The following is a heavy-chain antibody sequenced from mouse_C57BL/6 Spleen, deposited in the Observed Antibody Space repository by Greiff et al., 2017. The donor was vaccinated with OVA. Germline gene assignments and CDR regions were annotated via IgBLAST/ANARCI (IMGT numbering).Heavy chain of an antibody. CDR2: IDPSDSET. J-gene: IGHJ2*01. V-gene: IGHV1-52*01. D-gene: IGHD1-1*01. Sequence: QVQLKQPGAELVRPGSSVKLSCKASGYTFTSYWMHWVKQRPIQGLEWIGNIDPSDSETHYNQKFKDKATLTVDKSSSTAYMQLSSLTSEDSAVYYCARGYYEDDYWGQGTTLTVSS. CDR3: ARGYYEDDY. CDR1: GYTFTSYW.